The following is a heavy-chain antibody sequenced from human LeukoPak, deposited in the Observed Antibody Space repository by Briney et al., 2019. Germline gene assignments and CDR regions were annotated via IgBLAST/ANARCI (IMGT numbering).Heavy chain of an antibody. V-gene: IGHV1-69*13. Sequence: SVKVSCKASGGTFSSYAISWVRQAPGQGLEWMGGIIPIFGTANYAQKFQGRVTITADESTSTAYMELSSLRSEDTAVYYCAREDYGGNSGAPDFWGQGTLVTVSS. CDR1: GGTFSSYA. CDR2: IIPIFGTA. CDR3: AREDYGGNSGAPDF. D-gene: IGHD4-23*01. J-gene: IGHJ4*02.